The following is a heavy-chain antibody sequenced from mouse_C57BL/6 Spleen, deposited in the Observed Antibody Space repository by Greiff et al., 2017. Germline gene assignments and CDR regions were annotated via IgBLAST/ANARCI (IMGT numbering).Heavy chain of an antibody. Sequence: QVQLKESGPGLVAPSQSLSITCTVSGFSLTSYGVHWVRQPPGKGLEWLVVIWSDGSTTYNSDNKSRLSISKDNTKSQVFVNMNSRHTDDTAMFYCARHNAGYAMDYWGQGTSVTVSS. CDR1: GFSLTSYG. V-gene: IGHV2-6-1*01. CDR3: ARHNAGYAMDY. J-gene: IGHJ4*01. CDR2: IWSDGST.